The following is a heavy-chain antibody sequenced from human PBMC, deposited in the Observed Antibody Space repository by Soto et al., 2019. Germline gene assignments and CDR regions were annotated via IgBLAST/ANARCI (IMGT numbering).Heavy chain of an antibody. CDR2: INQDGSEK. V-gene: IGHV3-7*01. J-gene: IGHJ4*02. CDR1: GFSFSSNW. Sequence: PVGSLRLSCTASGFSFSSNWMSWVRQAPGKGPEWVANINQDGSEKYCSDSVKGRFTISRDNAKNSLYLQMDSLRVEDTALYYCFNVAFGYWGRGTLVTVSX. CDR3: FNVAFGY.